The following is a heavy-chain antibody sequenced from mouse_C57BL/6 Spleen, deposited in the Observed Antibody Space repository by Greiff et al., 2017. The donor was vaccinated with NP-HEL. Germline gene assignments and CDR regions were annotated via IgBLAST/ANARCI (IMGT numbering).Heavy chain of an antibody. CDR2: IYPGDGDT. Sequence: QVQLQQSGPELVKPGASVKISCKASGYAFSSSWMNWVKQRPGKGLEWIGRIYPGDGDTNYNGKFKGKATLTADKSSSTAYMQLSSLTSEDSAVYFCARHYSNYPYFDYWGQGTTLTVSS. D-gene: IGHD2-5*01. V-gene: IGHV1-82*01. CDR1: GYAFSSSW. J-gene: IGHJ2*01. CDR3: ARHYSNYPYFDY.